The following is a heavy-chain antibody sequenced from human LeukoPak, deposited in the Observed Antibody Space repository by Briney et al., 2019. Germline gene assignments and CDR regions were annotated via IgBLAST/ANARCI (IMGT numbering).Heavy chain of an antibody. V-gene: IGHV4-59*01. D-gene: IGHD3-9*01. CDR1: GDSISSYY. Sequence: SETLSLTCTVSGDSISSYYWSWIRQPPGKGLEWIGYIYYSGSTNYNPSLKSRVTVSVDTSKNQFSLKLSSVTAADTAVYYCARFTPYYDILTGYSHFDYWGQGTLVTVSS. CDR3: ARFTPYYDILTGYSHFDY. CDR2: IYYSGST. J-gene: IGHJ4*02.